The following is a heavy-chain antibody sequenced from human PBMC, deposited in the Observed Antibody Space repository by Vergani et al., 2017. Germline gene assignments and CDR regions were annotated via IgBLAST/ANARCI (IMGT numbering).Heavy chain of an antibody. CDR3: ALLWDCSGSYYDYYGMDV. D-gene: IGHD1-26*01. Sequence: QVQLVQSGAEVKKPGASVKVSCKASGYTFTSYAMHWVRQAPGQRLEWMGWINAGNGNTKYSQKCQGRVTITRHTSASTAYMELSSLRSEDTAVYYCALLWDCSGSYYDYYGMDVWGQGTTVTVSS. CDR2: INAGNGNT. J-gene: IGHJ6*02. CDR1: GYTFTSYA. V-gene: IGHV1-3*01.